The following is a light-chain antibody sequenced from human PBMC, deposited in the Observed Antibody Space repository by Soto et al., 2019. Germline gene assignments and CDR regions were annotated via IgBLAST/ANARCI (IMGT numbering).Light chain of an antibody. J-gene: IGLJ3*02. CDR3: IVWDDILNGWV. V-gene: IGLV1-44*01. CDR2: NND. CDR1: ISNMGTNT. Sequence: QTVVTQPPSASGTPGQRVTISCSGSISNMGTNTVNWCQQLPGTAPKLLIYNNDQRPSGVPDRFSGSNSGDSASLAISGLQSEDEGDYYCIVWDDILNGWVFGGGTKLTVL.